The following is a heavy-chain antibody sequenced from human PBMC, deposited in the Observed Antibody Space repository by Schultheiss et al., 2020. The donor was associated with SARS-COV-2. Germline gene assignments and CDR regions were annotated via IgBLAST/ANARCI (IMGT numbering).Heavy chain of an antibody. D-gene: IGHD6-6*01. CDR3: AREPYSSSSPFFDY. Sequence: SETLSLTCTVSGASVRSGSDYWTWIRQPPGKALEWIGFIYYSEDTKLNPSLQSRVTMSIDTSNNQFSLTLTSVTAADTAVYYCAREPYSSSSPFFDYWGQGTLVTVSS. J-gene: IGHJ4*02. V-gene: IGHV4-61*01. CDR2: IYYSEDT. CDR1: GASVRSGSDY.